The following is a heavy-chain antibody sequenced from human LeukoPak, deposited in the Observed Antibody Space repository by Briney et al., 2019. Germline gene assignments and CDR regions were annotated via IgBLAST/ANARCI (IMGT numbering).Heavy chain of an antibody. D-gene: IGHD4-23*01. J-gene: IGHJ4*02. CDR1: GFTFSSYW. CDR3: ARDFRGTTVAYY. CDR2: IKQDGSEK. Sequence: PGGSLRLSCAASGFTFSSYWMSWVRQAPGKGLEWVAIIKQDGSEKYYVDSVNGRFTISRDKAKNSLYLQMTRLRAEDTAVYYCARDFRGTTVAYYWGQGTLVTVSS. V-gene: IGHV3-7*01.